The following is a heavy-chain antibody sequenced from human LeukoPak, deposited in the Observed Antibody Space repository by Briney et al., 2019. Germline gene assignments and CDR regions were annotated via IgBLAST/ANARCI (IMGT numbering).Heavy chain of an antibody. CDR3: ARGRSFSYGMDV. CDR1: GGSFTDYF. CDR2: INDYTGDT. Sequence: SETLSLTCTVFGGSFTDYFWTWIRHSPGKGLEWIGEINDYTGDTKYNPSLNSRVSISPEKSKNQLSLELRSVTAADTAVYYCARGRSFSYGMDVWGQGTTVTVSS. J-gene: IGHJ6*02. D-gene: IGHD2-15*01. V-gene: IGHV4-34*01.